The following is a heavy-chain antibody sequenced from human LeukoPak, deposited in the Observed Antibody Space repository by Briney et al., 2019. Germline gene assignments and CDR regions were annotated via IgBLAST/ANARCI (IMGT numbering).Heavy chain of an antibody. V-gene: IGHV3-21*04. D-gene: IGHD5-18*01. CDR3: AKDITPRGYGYGDY. Sequence: GGSLRLSCAASGFTFSSYSMNWVRQAPGKGLEWVSSISSSSSYIYYADSVKGRFTISRDNSKNSLYLQMNSLRTEDTALYYCAKDITPRGYGYGDYWGQGTLVTVSS. J-gene: IGHJ4*02. CDR1: GFTFSSYS. CDR2: ISSSSSYI.